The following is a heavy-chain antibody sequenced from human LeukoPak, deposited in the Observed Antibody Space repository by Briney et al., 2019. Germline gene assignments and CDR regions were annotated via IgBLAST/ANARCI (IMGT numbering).Heavy chain of an antibody. V-gene: IGHV4-34*01. CDR2: INHSGTT. J-gene: IGHJ3*02. Sequence: SETLSLTCAVYSGSFSGYFWTWIRQSPGKGLEWIGEINHSGTTNYNPSVKNRVTVSADTSQDQFSLRLSSVSAADTAVYYCARGRIAARLLRAFDIWGQGTMVTVSS. CDR1: SGSFSGYF. D-gene: IGHD6-6*01. CDR3: ARGRIAARLLRAFDI.